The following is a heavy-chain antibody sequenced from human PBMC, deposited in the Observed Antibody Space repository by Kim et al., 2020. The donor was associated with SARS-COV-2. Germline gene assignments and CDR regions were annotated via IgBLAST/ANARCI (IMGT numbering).Heavy chain of an antibody. CDR1: GYTFTSYY. CDR3: AREPTIAATEGGYFDL. Sequence: ASVKVSCKASGYTFTSYYMHWVRQAPGQGLEWMGIINPSGGSTSYAQKFQGRVTMTRDTSTSTVYMELSSLRSEDTAVYYCAREPTIAATEGGYFDLWGRGTLVTVSS. CDR2: INPSGGST. V-gene: IGHV1-46*01. J-gene: IGHJ2*01. D-gene: IGHD6-13*01.